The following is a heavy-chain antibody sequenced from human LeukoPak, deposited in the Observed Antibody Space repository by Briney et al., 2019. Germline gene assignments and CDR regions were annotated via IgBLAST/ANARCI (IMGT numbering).Heavy chain of an antibody. D-gene: IGHD6-13*01. CDR1: GSIFTNYW. CDR3: ARRIAAAGSIGTRYFDY. Sequence: GASLQISCKGSGSIFTNYWIGWVRQLPGKGLEWMGTIYPGDSDTKYSPSFQGQVTISADKSISTAYLQWSSLKASDTAMYYCARRIAAAGSIGTRYFDYWGQGTLVTVSS. J-gene: IGHJ4*02. CDR2: IYPGDSDT. V-gene: IGHV5-51*01.